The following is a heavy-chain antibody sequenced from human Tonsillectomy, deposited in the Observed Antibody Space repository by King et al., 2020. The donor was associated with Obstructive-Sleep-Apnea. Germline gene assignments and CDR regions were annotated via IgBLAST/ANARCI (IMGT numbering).Heavy chain of an antibody. J-gene: IGHJ6*02. CDR1: GFTFSSYA. CDR3: AKGRGNSYYSYYGMDV. D-gene: IGHD4-23*01. CDR2: MSGSGGST. V-gene: IGHV3-23*04. Sequence: VQLVESGGGLVQPGGSLRLSCAASGFTFSSYAMSWVRQAPGKGLEWVSAMSGSGGSTYYADSVNGRFTISRDNSKNTLYLQMNSLRAEDTAVYYCAKGRGNSYYSYYGMDVWGRGTTVTGSS.